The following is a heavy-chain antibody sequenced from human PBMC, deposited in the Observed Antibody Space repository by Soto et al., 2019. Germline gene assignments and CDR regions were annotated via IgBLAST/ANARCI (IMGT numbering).Heavy chain of an antibody. J-gene: IGHJ5*02. V-gene: IGHV3-48*03. D-gene: IGHD3-22*01. CDR2: ISSSGSTI. CDR3: ARESPLRDYYDSSGYYAWFDP. CDR1: GFTFSSYE. Sequence: RGSLRLSCAASGFTFSSYEMNWVRQAPGKGLEWVSYISSSGSTIYYADSVKGRFTISRDNAKNSLYLQMNSLRAEDTAVYYCARESPLRDYYDSSGYYAWFDPWGQGTLVTVSS.